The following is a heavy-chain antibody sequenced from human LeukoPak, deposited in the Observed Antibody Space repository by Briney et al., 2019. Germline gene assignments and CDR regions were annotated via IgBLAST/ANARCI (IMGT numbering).Heavy chain of an antibody. CDR2: ISAYNGNT. V-gene: IGHV1-18*04. CDR3: ARVYTYYYDSSGGFDY. Sequence: ASVKVSCKASGYTFTSYYMHWVRQAPGQGLEWMGWISAYNGNTNYAQKLQGRVTMTTDTSTSTAYMELRSLRSDDTAVYYCARVYTYYYDSSGGFDYWGQGTLVTVSS. J-gene: IGHJ4*02. D-gene: IGHD3-22*01. CDR1: GYTFTSYY.